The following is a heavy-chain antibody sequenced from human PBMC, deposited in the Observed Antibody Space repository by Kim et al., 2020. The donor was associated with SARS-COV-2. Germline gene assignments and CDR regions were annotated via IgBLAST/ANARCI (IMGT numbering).Heavy chain of an antibody. Sequence: LKSRVTISVDTSKNQFSLKLSSVTAADTAVYYCVRSGSYYNFPLYYFDYWGQGTLVTVSS. J-gene: IGHJ4*02. CDR3: VRSGSYYNFPLYYFDY. V-gene: IGHV4-59*01. D-gene: IGHD3-10*01.